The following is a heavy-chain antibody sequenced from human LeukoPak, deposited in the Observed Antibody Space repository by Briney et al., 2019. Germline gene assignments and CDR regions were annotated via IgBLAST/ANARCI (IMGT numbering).Heavy chain of an antibody. CDR1: GFTFSSYA. J-gene: IGHJ4*02. CDR3: AKDLGYDSSGYYNNIDY. D-gene: IGHD3-22*01. V-gene: IGHV3-23*01. CDR2: ISGSGGST. Sequence: GGSLRLSCAASGFTFSSYAMSWVRQAPGKGLEWVSAISGSGGSTYYADSVKGRFTISRDNSKNTLYLQMDSLRAEDTAVYYCAKDLGYDSSGYYNNIDYWGQGTLVTVSS.